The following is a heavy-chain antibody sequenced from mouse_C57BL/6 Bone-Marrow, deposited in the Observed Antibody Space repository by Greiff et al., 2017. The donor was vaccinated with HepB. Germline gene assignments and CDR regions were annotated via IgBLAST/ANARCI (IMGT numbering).Heavy chain of an antibody. D-gene: IGHD1-1*01. CDR1: GYAFSSYW. J-gene: IGHJ3*01. CDR2: IYPGDGDT. V-gene: IGHV1-80*01. CDR3: ARATVVATPAWFAY. Sequence: QVQLQQSGAELVKPRASVKISCKASGYAFSSYWMNWVKQRPGKGLEWIGQIYPGDGDTNYNGKFKGKATLTADKSSSTAYMQLSSLTSEDSAVYFCARATVVATPAWFAYWGQGTLVTVSA.